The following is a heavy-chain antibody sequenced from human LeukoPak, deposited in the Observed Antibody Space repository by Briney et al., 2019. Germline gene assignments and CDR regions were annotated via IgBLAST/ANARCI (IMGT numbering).Heavy chain of an antibody. V-gene: IGHV1-18*01. CDR1: GYTFTSYG. CDR3: AREVRTWELLTLYYFDY. Sequence: ASVKVSCKASGYTFTSYGISWVRQAPGQGLEWMGWISAYNGNTNYAQKLQGRVTMTTETSTSTAYMELRSLRSDDTAVYYCAREVRTWELLTLYYFDYWGQGTLVTVSS. J-gene: IGHJ4*02. D-gene: IGHD1-26*01. CDR2: ISAYNGNT.